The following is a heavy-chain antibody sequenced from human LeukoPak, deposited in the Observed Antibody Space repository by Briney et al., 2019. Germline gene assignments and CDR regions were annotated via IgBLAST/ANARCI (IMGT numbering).Heavy chain of an antibody. CDR2: IYPGDSDT. CDR3: ARQPYSSTWDSDY. Sequence: GESLKISCKGSGYSFTTYWIGWVRQMPGKGLEWMGLIYPGDSDTRYSPSFQGQVTISADKSISTAYLQWSSLKASDTAMYYCARQPYSSTWDSDYWGQGTLVTVSS. D-gene: IGHD6-13*01. CDR1: GYSFTTYW. J-gene: IGHJ4*02. V-gene: IGHV5-51*01.